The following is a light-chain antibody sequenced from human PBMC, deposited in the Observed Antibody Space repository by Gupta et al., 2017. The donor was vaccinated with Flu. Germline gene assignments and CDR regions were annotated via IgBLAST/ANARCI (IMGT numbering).Light chain of an antibody. Sequence: EIVMTQSPATLSVSPGERVALSCRASQSVGTNLAWYQQKPGQPPRLLIYGASIRATGIPARFSGSGYGTDFALTISSRQSEDFVVYYCQQYNNWPPYTFGQGTKMEIK. CDR1: QSVGTN. CDR2: GAS. V-gene: IGKV3-15*01. J-gene: IGKJ2*01. CDR3: QQYNNWPPYT.